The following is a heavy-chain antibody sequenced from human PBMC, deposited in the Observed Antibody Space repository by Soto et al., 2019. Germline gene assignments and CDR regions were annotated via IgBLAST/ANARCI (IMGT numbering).Heavy chain of an antibody. J-gene: IGHJ4*02. CDR1: GGSISSYY. D-gene: IGHD6-19*01. Sequence: PSETLSLTCTISGGSISSYYWSWIRQPPGKGLEWIGYIYYSVSTNYNPSLKSRVTISVDTPKNQFSLKLSSVTAADTAVYYCARGLDGSDLRTVFDYWGQGTLVTVSS. V-gene: IGHV4-59*01. CDR3: ARGLDGSDLRTVFDY. CDR2: IYYSVST.